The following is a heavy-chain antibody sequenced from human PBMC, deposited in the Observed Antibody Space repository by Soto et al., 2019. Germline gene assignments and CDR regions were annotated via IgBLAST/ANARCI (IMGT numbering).Heavy chain of an antibody. D-gene: IGHD2-2*01. CDR1: GGSFSGYY. CDR2: INHSGST. CDR3: ARGLRAQPRDIVVVPAAARGYWFDY. V-gene: IGHV4-34*01. J-gene: IGHJ4*02. Sequence: QVQLQQWGAGLLKPSETLSLTCAVYGGSFSGYYWSWIRQPPGKGLEWIGEINHSGSTNYNPSLKSRVTISVDTSKNQFSLKLSSVTAADTAVYYCARGLRAQPRDIVVVPAAARGYWFDYWGQGTLVTVSS.